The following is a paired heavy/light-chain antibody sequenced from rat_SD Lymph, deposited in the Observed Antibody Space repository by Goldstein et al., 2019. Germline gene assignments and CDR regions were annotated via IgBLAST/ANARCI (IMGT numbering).Heavy chain of an antibody. V-gene: IGHV2-63*01. J-gene: IGHJ1*01. CDR2: MWYDGDT. D-gene: IGHD1-2*01. CDR3: TRDRSYSSYIYDGYWYFDF. Sequence: QVQLKESGPGLVQPSETLSLTCTVSGFSLTSYSVSWVRQPSGKGPEWMGRMWYDGDTAYNSALKSRLSISRDTSKNQVFLKMNSLQTDDTGTYYCTRDRSYSSYIYDGYWYFDFWGPGTMVTVSS. CDR1: GFSLTSYS.
Light chain of an antibody. CDR2: SGS. V-gene: IGKV16S1*01. Sequence: DVQMTQSLSYLAASPGESVSISCKASKSISNYLAWYQQKPGEAYKLLIYSGSTLQSGTPSRFSGSGSGTDFTLTIRSLEPEDFGLYYCQQYYEKPYTFGAGTKLELK. CDR3: QQYYEKPYT. J-gene: IGKJ2-3*01. CDR1: KSISNY.